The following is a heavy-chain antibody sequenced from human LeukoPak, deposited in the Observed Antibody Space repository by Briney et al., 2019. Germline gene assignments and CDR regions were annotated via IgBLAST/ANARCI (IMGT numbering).Heavy chain of an antibody. V-gene: IGHV3-23*01. J-gene: IGHJ4*02. CDR1: GSTFSNHA. CDR2: ISGSGRTT. Sequence: GGSLRLSCAASGSTFSNHAMSWVRQTPGKGLQWVSVISGSGRTTEYADSVKGRFTISRDNSKNTLSLQMNSLRVEDTAIYYCAKNVVVKRYIDYWGQGTLVTVSS. D-gene: IGHD2-15*01. CDR3: AKNVVVKRYIDY.